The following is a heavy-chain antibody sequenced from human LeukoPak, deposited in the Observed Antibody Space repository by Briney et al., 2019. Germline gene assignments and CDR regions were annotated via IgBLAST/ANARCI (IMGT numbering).Heavy chain of an antibody. CDR2: IYYSGST. Sequence: SETLSLTCTVSGGSISTSSYYWGWIRQPPGKGLEWIGSIYYSGSTYYNQSLKSRVTISADKSKNQFSLKLSSVTAADTAVYYCAALYSSGWSGDYWGQGTLVTVSS. CDR3: AALYSSGWSGDY. J-gene: IGHJ4*02. V-gene: IGHV4-39*01. CDR1: GGSISTSSYY. D-gene: IGHD6-19*01.